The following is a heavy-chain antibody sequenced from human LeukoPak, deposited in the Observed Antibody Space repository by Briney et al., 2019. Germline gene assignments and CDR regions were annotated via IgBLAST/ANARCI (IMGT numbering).Heavy chain of an antibody. CDR2: IVPSDSYT. Sequence: GESLKISCKGSGYSFTSYWISWVRQMPGKGLEWMGRIVPSDSYTNYSPSFQGHVTISADKSISTAYLQWSSLKASDTAMYYCGRHGISLGLDAFDIWGQGTMVTVSS. V-gene: IGHV5-10-1*01. CDR1: GYSFTSYW. J-gene: IGHJ3*02. CDR3: GRHGISLGLDAFDI. D-gene: IGHD2-8*01.